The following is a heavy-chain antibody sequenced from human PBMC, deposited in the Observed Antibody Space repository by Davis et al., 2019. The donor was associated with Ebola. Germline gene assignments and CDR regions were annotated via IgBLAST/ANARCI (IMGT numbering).Heavy chain of an antibody. D-gene: IGHD6-19*01. CDR3: ASDQWLVLVYYGMDV. Sequence: LSLTCAASGFTFSNYPMNWVRQAPGKGLEWISNIRTTSEGTTKHAESVKGRFTISRDDSKNTLYLQMNSLRAEDTAVYYCASDQWLVLVYYGMDVWGQGTTVTVSS. CDR1: GFTFSNYP. V-gene: IGHV3-48*01. J-gene: IGHJ6*02. CDR2: IRTTSEGTT.